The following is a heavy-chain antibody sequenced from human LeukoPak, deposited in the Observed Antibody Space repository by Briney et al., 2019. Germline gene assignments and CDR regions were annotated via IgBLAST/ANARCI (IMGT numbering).Heavy chain of an antibody. CDR2: INHSGST. Sequence: SETLSLTCAVYGGSFSGYYWSWIRQPPGKGLEWIGEINHSGSTNYNPSLKSRVTISVDTSKNQFSLKLSSVTAADTAVYYCARLKYSRSWFDPWGQGTLVTVSS. J-gene: IGHJ5*02. D-gene: IGHD6-6*01. CDR3: ARLKYSRSWFDP. V-gene: IGHV4-34*01. CDR1: GGSFSGYY.